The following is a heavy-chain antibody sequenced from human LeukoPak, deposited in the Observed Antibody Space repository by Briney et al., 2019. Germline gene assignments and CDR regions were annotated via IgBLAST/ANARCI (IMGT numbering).Heavy chain of an antibody. J-gene: IGHJ6*03. CDR1: GFTFSTYG. CDR3: AKDGGEYYDILTGYYPRLYYMDV. Sequence: GGSLRLSCVASGFTFSTYGMSWVRQAPGKGLEWVSAISGSGGSTYYADSVKGRFTISRDNSKNTLYLQMNSLRAEDTAVYYCAKDGGEYYDILTGYYPRLYYMDVWGKGTTVTISS. V-gene: IGHV3-23*01. CDR2: ISGSGGST. D-gene: IGHD3-9*01.